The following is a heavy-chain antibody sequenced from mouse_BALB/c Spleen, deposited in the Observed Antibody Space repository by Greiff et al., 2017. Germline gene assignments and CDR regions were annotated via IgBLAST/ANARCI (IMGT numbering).Heavy chain of an antibody. D-gene: IGHD4-1*01. CDR2: ISDGGSYT. J-gene: IGHJ3*01. CDR1: GFTFSSYA. CDR3: ARDGDWAFAY. Sequence: EVQVVESGGGLVKPGGSLKLSCAASGFTFSSYAMSWVRQTPEKRLEWVATISDGGSYTYYPDSVKGRFTISRDNAKNNLYLQMSSLKSEDTAMYYCARDGDWAFAYWGQGTLVTVSA. V-gene: IGHV5-4*01.